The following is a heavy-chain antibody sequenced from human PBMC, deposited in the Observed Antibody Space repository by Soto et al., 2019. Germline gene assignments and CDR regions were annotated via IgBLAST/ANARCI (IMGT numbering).Heavy chain of an antibody. V-gene: IGHV3-23*01. CDR3: AKRAAAGPPSYYYFYGMDV. Sequence: GGSLRLSCAASGFTFSSYAMSWVRQAPGKGLEWVSAISGSGGSTYYADSVKGRFTISRDKSKNTLYLQMNSLRAEDTAVYYCAKRAAAGPPSYYYFYGMDVWGQGTTVTVSS. J-gene: IGHJ6*02. CDR2: ISGSGGST. CDR1: GFTFSSYA. D-gene: IGHD6-13*01.